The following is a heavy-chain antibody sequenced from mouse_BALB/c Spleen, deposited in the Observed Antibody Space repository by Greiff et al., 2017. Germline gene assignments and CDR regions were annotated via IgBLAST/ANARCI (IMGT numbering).Heavy chain of an antibody. CDR3: ARGLSSYDSTSY. J-gene: IGHJ4*01. CDR2: INPSTGYT. D-gene: IGHD2-4*01. Sequence: VQLQQSGAELAKPGASVKMSCKASGYTFTSYWMHWVKQRPGPGLEWIGYINPSTGYTEYNQKFKDKATLTADKSSSTAYMQLSSLTSEDSAVYYCARGLSSYDSTSYWGQGTAVTVSS. V-gene: IGHV1-7*01. CDR1: GYTFTSYW.